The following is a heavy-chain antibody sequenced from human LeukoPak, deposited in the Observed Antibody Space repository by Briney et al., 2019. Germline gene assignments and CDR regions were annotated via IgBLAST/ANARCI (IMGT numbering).Heavy chain of an antibody. V-gene: IGHV3-30*18. CDR3: AKDPYGDYAYAFDI. CDR1: GFTFSSYG. Sequence: QTGGSLRLSCAASGFTFSSYGMHWVRQAPGKGLEWVAVISYDGSNKYYADSVKGRFTISRDNSKNTLYLQMNSLRAEDTAVYYCAKDPYGDYAYAFDIWGQGTMVTVSS. J-gene: IGHJ3*02. D-gene: IGHD4-17*01. CDR2: ISYDGSNK.